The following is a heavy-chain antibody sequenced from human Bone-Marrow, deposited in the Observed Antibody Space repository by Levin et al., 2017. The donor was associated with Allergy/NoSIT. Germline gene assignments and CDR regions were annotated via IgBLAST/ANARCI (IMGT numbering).Heavy chain of an antibody. J-gene: IGHJ4*02. CDR1: GGSISSYY. V-gene: IGHV4-59*08. Sequence: PSETLSLTCTVSGGSISSYYWSWIRQPPGKGLEWVAYISYSGITNYNPSLKSRVTISVDTSKNQFSLKLSSVTAADTAVYYCARHLWGYWGHSFDYWGQGALVTVSS. CDR2: ISYSGIT. CDR3: ARHLWGYWGHSFDY. D-gene: IGHD3-16*01.